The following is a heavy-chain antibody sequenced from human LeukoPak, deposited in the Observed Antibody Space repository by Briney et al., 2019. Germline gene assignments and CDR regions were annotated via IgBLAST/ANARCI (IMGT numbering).Heavy chain of an antibody. D-gene: IGHD1-26*01. V-gene: IGHV4-4*09. CDR3: ARQKRSGSYSSFDY. CDR1: GGSISSYY. CDR2: IHTSGST. Sequence: PSETLSLTCTVSGGSISSYYWSWIRQPPGKGLEWIGYIHTSGSTNYNPSLKSRVTISVDTSKNQFSLKLSSVTAADTAVYYCARQKRSGSYSSFDYWGQGTLVTVSS. J-gene: IGHJ4*02.